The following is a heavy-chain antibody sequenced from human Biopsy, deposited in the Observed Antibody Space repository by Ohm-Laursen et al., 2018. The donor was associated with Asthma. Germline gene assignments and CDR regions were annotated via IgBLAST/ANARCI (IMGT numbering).Heavy chain of an antibody. CDR1: GYTFINYA. J-gene: IGHJ3*02. Sequence: EASVKVSCKASGYTFINYAIHWVRQAPGQRLEWMGWINAGNGNTKYSQKFQGRVTISRDTSASTAYMDLSSLRSEDTAVYYCARTYYDFLTGQVNDAFAMWAKGQWSPSLQ. CDR2: INAGNGNT. D-gene: IGHD3-9*01. CDR3: ARTYYDFLTGQVNDAFAM. V-gene: IGHV1-3*01.